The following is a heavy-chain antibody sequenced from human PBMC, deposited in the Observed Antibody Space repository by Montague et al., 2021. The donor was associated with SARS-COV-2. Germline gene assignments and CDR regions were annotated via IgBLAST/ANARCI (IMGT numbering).Heavy chain of an antibody. CDR1: GGSISSSSYY. D-gene: IGHD3-10*01. CDR3: ARMRAVLLWFGESTYFDY. V-gene: IGHV4-39*07. Sequence: SETLSLTCTVSGGSISSSSYYWDWIRQPPGKGLEWIGEINHSGSTNYNPSLKSRVTISVDTSKNQFSLKLSSVTAADTAVYYCARMRAVLLWFGESTYFDYWGQGTLVTVSS. J-gene: IGHJ4*02. CDR2: INHSGST.